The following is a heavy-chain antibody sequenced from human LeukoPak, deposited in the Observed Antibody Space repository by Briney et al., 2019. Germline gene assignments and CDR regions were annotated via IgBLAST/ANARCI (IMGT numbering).Heavy chain of an antibody. D-gene: IGHD6-19*01. CDR3: ARDLDSSGWYWVGFGRQRNDAFDI. J-gene: IGHJ3*02. CDR2: IKQDGSEK. Sequence: QPGGYLRLTCADSGFTFSSYWMSWVRQAPGKGLEWVANIKQDGSEKYYVDSVKGRFTISRDNAKNSLYLQMNSLRAEDTAVYYCARDLDSSGWYWVGFGRQRNDAFDIWGQGTMVTVSS. V-gene: IGHV3-7*01. CDR1: GFTFSSYW.